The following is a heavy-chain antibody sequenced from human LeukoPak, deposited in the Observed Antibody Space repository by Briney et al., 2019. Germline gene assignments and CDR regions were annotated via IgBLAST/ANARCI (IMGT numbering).Heavy chain of an antibody. Sequence: SETLSLTCTVSGGSISSYYWSWIRQPAGKGLEWIGRIYTSGSTNYNPSLKSRVIMSVDTSKNQFSLKLSSVTAADTAVYYCARVTGYMIEDYFDYWGQGTLVTVSS. CDR3: ARVTGYMIEDYFDY. CDR2: IYTSGST. CDR1: GGSISSYY. D-gene: IGHD3-22*01. V-gene: IGHV4-4*07. J-gene: IGHJ4*02.